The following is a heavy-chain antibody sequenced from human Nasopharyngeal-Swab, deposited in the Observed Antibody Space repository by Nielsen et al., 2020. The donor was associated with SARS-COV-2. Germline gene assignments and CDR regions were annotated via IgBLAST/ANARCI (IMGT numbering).Heavy chain of an antibody. CDR3: ARLDPYSSRDDY. D-gene: IGHD6-13*01. V-gene: IGHV4-39*01. J-gene: IGHJ4*02. Sequence: PGKGLEWIGSIYYSGSTYYNPFLKSRVTISVDTSKNQFSLKLSSVTAADTAVYYCARLDPYSSRDDYWGQGTLVTVSS. CDR2: IYYSGST.